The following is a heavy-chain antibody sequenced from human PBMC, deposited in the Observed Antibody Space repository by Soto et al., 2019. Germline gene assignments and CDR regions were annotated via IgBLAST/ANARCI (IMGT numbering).Heavy chain of an antibody. CDR1: EDIFNSYS. D-gene: IGHD5-12*01. CDR3: ARDFSGYDPALNRFDH. Sequence: SVKVSCKASEDIFNSYSISWVRQAPGQGLEYMGGILPMFGTANSVEKFQGRLTLTADKSTTTTYMELTDLRFADTAVYYCARDFSGYDPALNRFDHWGRGTLVTVSS. V-gene: IGHV1-69*06. CDR2: ILPMFGTA. J-gene: IGHJ4*02.